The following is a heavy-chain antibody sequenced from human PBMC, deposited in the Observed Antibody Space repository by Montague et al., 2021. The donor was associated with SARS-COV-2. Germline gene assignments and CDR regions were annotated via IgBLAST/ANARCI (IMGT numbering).Heavy chain of an antibody. D-gene: IGHD6-6*01. Sequence: CAISGDSVSNNRAAWNWIRQSPSGGLQWLGRTYFRTQWFHHYAPXXECRITVNADASKNHFSLQLTSVTPEDSAKYFCVRWQYSNTWFFDDWGQGAKVTVSS. V-gene: IGHV6-1*01. CDR1: GDSVSNNRAA. CDR2: TYFRTQWFH. J-gene: IGHJ4*02. CDR3: VRWQYSNTWFFDD.